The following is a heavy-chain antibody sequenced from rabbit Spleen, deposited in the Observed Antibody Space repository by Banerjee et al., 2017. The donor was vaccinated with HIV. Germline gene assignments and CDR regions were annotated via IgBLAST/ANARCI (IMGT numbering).Heavy chain of an antibody. CDR2: IYAGSNGST. V-gene: IGHV1S40*01. CDR1: GFSFSSRYY. D-gene: IGHD2-1*01. J-gene: IGHJ6*01. Sequence: QSLEESGGDLVKPGASLTLTCTASGFSFSSRYYLCWVRQAPGKGLEWIACIYAGSNGSTYYASWAKGRFTISKTSSTTVTLQMTRLTAADTATYFCAIATMTMVVTDLWGQGTLVTVS. CDR3: AIATMTMVVTDL.